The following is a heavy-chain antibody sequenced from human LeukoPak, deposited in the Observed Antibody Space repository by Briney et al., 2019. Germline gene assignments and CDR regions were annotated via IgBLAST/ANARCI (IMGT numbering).Heavy chain of an antibody. CDR3: ARDPNGDYVGAFDF. V-gene: IGHV3-7*03. J-gene: IGHJ3*01. D-gene: IGHD4-17*01. Sequence: PGGSLRLSCAASGFTFSSFWMSWVRQAPGKGLEWVANINQDETEEFYVDSVRGRFTISRDISRNMLYLQMNSLRAEDTAVYYCARDPNGDYVGAFDFWGQGTMVTVSS. CDR1: GFTFSSFW. CDR2: INQDETEE.